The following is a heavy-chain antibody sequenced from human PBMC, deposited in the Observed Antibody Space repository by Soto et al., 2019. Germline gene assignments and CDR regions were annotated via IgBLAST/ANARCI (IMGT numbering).Heavy chain of an antibody. D-gene: IGHD3-3*01. CDR3: AKDRGSYDIWSGTQRYYAMDV. CDR1: GFIFSRHG. Sequence: QGQLVESGGGVVQPGTSLRLSCAASGFIFSRHGMHWVRQAPGKGLEWVAFTSYDGSNTYYADSVKGRFTISRDSPKNPRFLQMNSLRPSDTALYFCAKDRGSYDIWSGTQRYYAMDVWGQGATVTVSS. CDR2: TSYDGSNT. J-gene: IGHJ6*02. V-gene: IGHV3-30*18.